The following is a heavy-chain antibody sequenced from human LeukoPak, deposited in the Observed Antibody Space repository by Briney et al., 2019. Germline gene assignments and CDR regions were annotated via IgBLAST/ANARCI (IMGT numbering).Heavy chain of an antibody. Sequence: GGSLRLSCAASGFTFSSYSMNWVRQAPGKGLEWVSSICSSSSYIYYADSVKGRFTISRDNAKNSLYLQMNSLRAEDTAVYYCARRSWYGDYYYMDVWGKGTTVTVSS. CDR2: ICSSSSYI. V-gene: IGHV3-21*01. CDR3: ARRSWYGDYYYMDV. D-gene: IGHD6-13*01. J-gene: IGHJ6*03. CDR1: GFTFSSYS.